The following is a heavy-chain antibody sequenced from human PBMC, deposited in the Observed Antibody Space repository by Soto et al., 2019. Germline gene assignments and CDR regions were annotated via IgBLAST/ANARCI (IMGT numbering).Heavy chain of an antibody. Sequence: QMQLQASGPGLVKPSETLSLNCTVSGGSISIRDYYWGWIRQPPGKGLEWIGRVYYSGTTYYHPPLKSRVTISVDTSKTQFSLKVSSVTAADTAVYYCARESRYNWFDPWGQGTLVTVSS. J-gene: IGHJ5*02. V-gene: IGHV4-39*02. CDR1: GGSISIRDYY. CDR2: VYYSGTT. CDR3: ARESRYNWFDP.